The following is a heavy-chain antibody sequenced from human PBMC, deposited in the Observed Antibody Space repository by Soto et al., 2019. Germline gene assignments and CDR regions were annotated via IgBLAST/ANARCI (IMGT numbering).Heavy chain of an antibody. CDR1: GFTFSSYG. Sequence: PGGSLRLSCAASGFTFSSYGMHWVRQAPGKGLEWVAVISYDGSNKYYADSVKGRFTISRDNAKNTLYLQMNSLRAEDTAVYYCARAQRGYSYGLYYYYYGMDVWGQGTTVTVSS. CDR2: ISYDGSNK. V-gene: IGHV3-30*03. CDR3: ARAQRGYSYGLYYYYYGMDV. J-gene: IGHJ6*02. D-gene: IGHD5-18*01.